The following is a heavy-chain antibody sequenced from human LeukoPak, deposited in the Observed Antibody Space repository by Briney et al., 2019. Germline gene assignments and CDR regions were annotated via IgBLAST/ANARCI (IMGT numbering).Heavy chain of an antibody. D-gene: IGHD4-17*01. J-gene: IGHJ3*02. V-gene: IGHV1-2*02. CDR3: ARDDSGSAFDI. CDR1: GYTFTGYY. Sequence: ASVRVSSKASGYTFTGYYMHWVRQAPGQGLEWMGWINPNSGGTNYAQKFQGRVTMTRDTSISTAYMELSRLRSDDTAVYYCARDDSGSAFDIWGQGTMVTVSS. CDR2: INPNSGGT.